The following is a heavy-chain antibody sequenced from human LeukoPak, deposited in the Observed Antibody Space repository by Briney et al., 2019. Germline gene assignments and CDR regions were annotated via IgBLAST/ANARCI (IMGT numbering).Heavy chain of an antibody. V-gene: IGHV4-59*01. CDR1: GGSISSYY. J-gene: IGHJ6*02. CDR2: IYYSGST. Sequence: PSETLSLTCAVSGGSISSYYWSWIRQPPGKGLEWIGYIYYSGSTNYNPSLKSRVTISVDTSKNQFSLKLSSVTAADTAVYYCAREDSSGYYGMDVWGQGTTVTVSS. CDR3: AREDSSGYYGMDV. D-gene: IGHD3-22*01.